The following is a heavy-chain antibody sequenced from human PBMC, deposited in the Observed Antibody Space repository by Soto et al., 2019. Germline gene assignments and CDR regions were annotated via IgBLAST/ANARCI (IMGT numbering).Heavy chain of an antibody. CDR3: AQRPRGDSYHFEY. CDR2: IYWDDDE. D-gene: IGHD5-18*01. Sequence: QITLKESGPPLVKPTQTLPLTCTFSGFSLSTRGVGVGWLRQPPGKALEWLALIYWDDDEDYSPSLKSRLTITKDTCKTQEVLTMTNMDHADTATYYCAQRPRGDSYHFEYWGHGTLVTVAS. CDR1: GFSLSTRGVG. V-gene: IGHV2-5*02. J-gene: IGHJ4*01.